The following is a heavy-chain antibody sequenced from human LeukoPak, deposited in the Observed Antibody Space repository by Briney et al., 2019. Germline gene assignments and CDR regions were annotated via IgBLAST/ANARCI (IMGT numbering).Heavy chain of an antibody. J-gene: IGHJ4*02. CDR1: GGSINSHY. Sequence: SETLSLTCALSGGSINSHYWSWIRQPPGKGLEWIGDIYYTGRNNYNPSLKSRVTISLDTSKNHLSLNLTSVLAADTAIYYCVRRDPGWNYFDYWGQGILVTVSS. CDR3: VRRDPGWNYFDY. CDR2: IYYTGRN. V-gene: IGHV4-59*08. D-gene: IGHD6-19*01.